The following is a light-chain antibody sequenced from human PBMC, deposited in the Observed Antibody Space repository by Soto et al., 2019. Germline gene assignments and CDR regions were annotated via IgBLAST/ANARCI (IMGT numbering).Light chain of an antibody. J-gene: IGLJ1*01. CDR3: SSYAGSTAFYV. CDR2: EVS. Sequence: QASLTEPASLSGSPGQSITISCTGTSSDVGYYDFVSWYQQHPGKAPKLIIYEVSNRPSGVSDRFSASKSGNTASLTISGLQAEDEADYHCSSYAGSTAFYVFGTGTKVTVL. V-gene: IGLV2-14*01. CDR1: SSDVGYYDF.